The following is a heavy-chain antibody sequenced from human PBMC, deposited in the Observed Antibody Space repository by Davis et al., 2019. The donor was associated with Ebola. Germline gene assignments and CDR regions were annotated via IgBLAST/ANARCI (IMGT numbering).Heavy chain of an antibody. J-gene: IGHJ4*02. D-gene: IGHD6-13*01. CDR3: ARGATSIAAYPFDY. CDR1: GGSFSGYY. V-gene: IGHV4-34*01. Sequence: PGGSLRLFCAVYGGSFSGYYWSWIRQPPGKGLEWIGEINHSGSTNYNPSLKSRVTISVDTSKNQFSLELSSVTAADMAVYYCARGATSIAAYPFDYWGQGTLVTVSS. CDR2: INHSGST.